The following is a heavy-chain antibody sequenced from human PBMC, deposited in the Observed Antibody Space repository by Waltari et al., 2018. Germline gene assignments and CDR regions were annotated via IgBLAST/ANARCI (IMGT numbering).Heavy chain of an antibody. Sequence: QLLESGGGLVQPGGSLRLSCAASGFRFIDFAMNWVRQAPGKGLEWVSGNRGSGDSTYDANSVKGRFTISRDNSKNTLSLQMDGLRAEDTTVYYCAKGRGYDFCDSWGQGTLVTVSS. V-gene: IGHV3-23*01. D-gene: IGHD3-3*01. CDR2: NRGSGDST. J-gene: IGHJ4*02. CDR3: AKGRGYDFCDS. CDR1: GFRFIDFA.